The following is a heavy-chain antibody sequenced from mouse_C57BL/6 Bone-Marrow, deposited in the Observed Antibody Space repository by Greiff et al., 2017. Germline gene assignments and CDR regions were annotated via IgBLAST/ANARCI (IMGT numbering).Heavy chain of an antibody. Sequence: QVQLQQSGAELVRPGASVKLSCKASGYTFTDYYINWVKQRPGQGLEWIARIYPGSGNTYYNEKFKGKATLTAEKSSSTAYMQLSSLTSEDSAVYFCARWEHGYYGFDYWGQGTTLTVSS. V-gene: IGHV1-76*01. CDR3: ARWEHGYYGFDY. CDR2: IYPGSGNT. D-gene: IGHD2-3*01. J-gene: IGHJ2*01. CDR1: GYTFTDYY.